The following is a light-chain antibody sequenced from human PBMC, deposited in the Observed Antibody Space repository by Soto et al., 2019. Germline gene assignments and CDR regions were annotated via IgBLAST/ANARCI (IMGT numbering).Light chain of an antibody. J-gene: IGLJ2*01. CDR3: SSYTSSATPVV. CDR1: SSDVGGYNY. V-gene: IGLV2-14*01. Sequence: QSALTQPASVSGSPGQSITISCIGTSSDVGGYNYVSWYQQHPGKAPKLMIYEVSNRPSGVSNRFSGSKSGNTASLTISGLQAEDEAGYYCSSYTSSATPVVFGGGTKLTVL. CDR2: EVS.